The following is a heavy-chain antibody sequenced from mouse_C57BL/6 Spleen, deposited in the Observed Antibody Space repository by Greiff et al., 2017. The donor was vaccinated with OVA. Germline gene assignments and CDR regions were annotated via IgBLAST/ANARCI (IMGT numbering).Heavy chain of an antibody. D-gene: IGHD2-4*01. Sequence: EVQRVESGGDLVKPGGSLKLSCAASGFTFSSYGMSWVRLTPDKRLEWVATISSGGSYTYYPDSVKGRFTISRDNAKNTLYLQMSSLKSEDTAMYYCAREGLRRGDYFDYWGQGTTLTVSS. J-gene: IGHJ2*01. V-gene: IGHV5-6*01. CDR3: AREGLRRGDYFDY. CDR1: GFTFSSYG. CDR2: ISSGGSYT.